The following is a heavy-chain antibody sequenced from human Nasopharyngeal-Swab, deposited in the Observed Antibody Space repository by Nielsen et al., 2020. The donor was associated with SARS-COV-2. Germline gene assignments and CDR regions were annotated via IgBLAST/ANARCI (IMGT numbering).Heavy chain of an antibody. J-gene: IGHJ4*02. CDR3: ARYYSSGNFDY. Sequence: WIRQPPGKVLEWIGYIYYSGSTNYNPSLKSRVTISVDTSKNQFSLKLSSVTAADTAVYYCARYYSSGNFDYWGQGTLVTVSS. CDR2: IYYSGST. D-gene: IGHD6-19*01. V-gene: IGHV4-59*01.